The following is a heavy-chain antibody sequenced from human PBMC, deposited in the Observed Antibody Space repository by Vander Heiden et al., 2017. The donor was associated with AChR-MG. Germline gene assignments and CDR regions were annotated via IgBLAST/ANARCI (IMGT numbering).Heavy chain of an antibody. D-gene: IGHD4-17*01. J-gene: IGHJ4*02. Sequence: QVQLVESGGGVVQPGRSLRLPCEASVFAFSTYAMPWVRQGPGKGLEWVAVISYDGNKIYYADFVKGRFTISRDNSKNTLYLQMNYPRAEDTAVYYCARGDYGDYYFDYWGQGTLVTVSS. CDR1: VFAFSTYA. CDR2: ISYDGNKI. CDR3: ARGDYGDYYFDY. V-gene: IGHV3-30-3*01.